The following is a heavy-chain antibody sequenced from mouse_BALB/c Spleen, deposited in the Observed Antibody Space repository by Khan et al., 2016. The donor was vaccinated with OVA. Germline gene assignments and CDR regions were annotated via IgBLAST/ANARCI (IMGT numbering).Heavy chain of an antibody. Sequence: VQLQQSGAELVRPGALVKLSCKASGFNIKDYYMHWIKQRPEQGLVWIGRIDPENGNTIYDPKFQGRASITSDPSSHTAYLQLSSLTSEDNCGYCWTRDGDSPGFDYWGQGTLVTVSA. CDR1: GFNIKDYY. J-gene: IGHJ3*01. V-gene: IGHV14-1*02. CDR2: IDPENGNT. D-gene: IGHD2-13*01. CDR3: TRDGDSPGFDY.